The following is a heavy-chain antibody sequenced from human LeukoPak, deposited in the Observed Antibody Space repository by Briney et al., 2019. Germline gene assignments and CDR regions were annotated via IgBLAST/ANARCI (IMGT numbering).Heavy chain of an antibody. CDR3: AKSGASPLYHMDV. D-gene: IGHD1-26*01. V-gene: IGHV3-23*01. CDR1: GFTFGDYA. J-gene: IGHJ6*03. Sequence: GGSLRLSCTASGFTFGDYAMSWVRQAPGKGLEWVSGLTGSSATAYHAGSVKGRFTTSRDDSKNTVYLQMSSLRVDDAAIYYCAKSGASPLYHMDVWGKGATVTVSS. CDR2: LTGSSATA.